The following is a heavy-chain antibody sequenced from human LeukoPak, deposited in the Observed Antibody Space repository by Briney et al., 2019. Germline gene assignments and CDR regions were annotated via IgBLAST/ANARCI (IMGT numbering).Heavy chain of an antibody. CDR1: GFTFSRYS. J-gene: IGHJ4*02. D-gene: IGHD2-15*01. Sequence: GGSLRLSCAASGFTFSRYSMNWVRQAPGKGLEWVSSISSSSTYIYYADSVKGRFTISRDNAKNTLYLQMNSLRAEDTAVYYCARGKIRIVVVVAANYWGQGTLVTVSS. CDR2: ISSSSTYI. CDR3: ARGKIRIVVVVAANY. V-gene: IGHV3-21*04.